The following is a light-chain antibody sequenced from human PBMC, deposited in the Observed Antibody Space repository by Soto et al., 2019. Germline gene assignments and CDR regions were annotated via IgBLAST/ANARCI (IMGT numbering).Light chain of an antibody. Sequence: AIQMTQSPSSSASTGDRVTITCRASQGISSYLAWYQQKPGKAPKLLLYAASTLQSGVQSRFSGSGSGIDFTLTISSLQSEDFATYYCKQYYSYPRTFGQGTKVDIK. CDR1: QGISSY. CDR3: KQYYSYPRT. J-gene: IGKJ1*01. V-gene: IGKV1-8*01. CDR2: AAS.